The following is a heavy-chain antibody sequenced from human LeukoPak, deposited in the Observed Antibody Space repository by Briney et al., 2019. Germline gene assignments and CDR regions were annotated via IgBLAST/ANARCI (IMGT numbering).Heavy chain of an antibody. CDR2: IRPDGSST. D-gene: IGHD3-10*01. Sequence: PGGSLRLSCAASGFSFTASYMTWVRQAPGKGLECAAYIRPDGSSTYYVDSVKGRFTISRDNAKNSVYLQMNSLRVEDTALYYCSTEPRLLSYWGQGTLVTVSP. CDR3: STEPRLLSY. V-gene: IGHV3-7*01. J-gene: IGHJ4*02. CDR1: GFSFTASY.